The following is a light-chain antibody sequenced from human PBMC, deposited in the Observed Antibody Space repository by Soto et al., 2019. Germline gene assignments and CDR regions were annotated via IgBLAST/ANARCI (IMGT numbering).Light chain of an antibody. V-gene: IGKV3-20*01. CDR2: GAS. Sequence: EIVLTQSPGTLSLSPGERATLSCRASQSVSSSYLAWYQQKPGQAPRLLIYGASSRATGIPDRFSGGGFGTDFTLTISRLGPEVFAVYSCQQYGSSPRLTFGGGTKVDIK. CDR3: QQYGSSPRLT. J-gene: IGKJ4*01. CDR1: QSVSSSY.